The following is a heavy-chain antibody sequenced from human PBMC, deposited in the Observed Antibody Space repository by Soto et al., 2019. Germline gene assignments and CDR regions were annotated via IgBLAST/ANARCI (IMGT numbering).Heavy chain of an antibody. V-gene: IGHV1-18*01. CDR3: ARGRYGGY. D-gene: IGHD3-10*01. CDR1: GYTFTSYG. CDR2: ISAHNGNT. Sequence: QVHLVQSGAEVKKPGASVKVSCKASGYTFTSYGITWVRQAPGQGLEWMGWISAHNGNTDCAQKLQGRVIVTRDTSTSTAYMELRSLRSDGTAVYYRARGRYGGYWGQGALVTVSS. J-gene: IGHJ4*02.